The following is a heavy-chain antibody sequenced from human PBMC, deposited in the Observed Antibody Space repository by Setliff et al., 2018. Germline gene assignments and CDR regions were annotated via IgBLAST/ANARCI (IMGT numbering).Heavy chain of an antibody. J-gene: IGHJ5*02. CDR1: GYSFTGYQ. CDR3: ARDSASCDSTSCYWAVNWFDP. CDR2: INPNSGVA. D-gene: IGHD2-2*01. V-gene: IGHV1-2*02. Sequence: ASVKVSCKASGYSFTGYQIYWMRLAPGQGLEWMGWINPNSGVANYARRFEGRVTTTSDTSISTVYMEVNSLRSDDTAVYFCARDSASCDSTSCYWAVNWFDPWGQGTLVTVSS.